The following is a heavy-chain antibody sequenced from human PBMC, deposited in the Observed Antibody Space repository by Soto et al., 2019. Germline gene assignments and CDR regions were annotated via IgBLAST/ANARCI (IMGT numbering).Heavy chain of an antibody. CDR2: MLYSGLT. J-gene: IGHJ6*02. CDR3: APLSVSLSGPYGIHV. V-gene: IGHV4-39*01. Sequence: SETLSLTCSVSGYSVSSSDYYWAWIRQPPGKGLEWIGSMLYSGLTYYNPSLKSRVTLSVDTSKNQFSMRPNSVTASDTAVYYCAPLSVSLSGPYGIHVWGQGTTVTVSS. D-gene: IGHD2-15*01. CDR1: GYSVSSSDYY.